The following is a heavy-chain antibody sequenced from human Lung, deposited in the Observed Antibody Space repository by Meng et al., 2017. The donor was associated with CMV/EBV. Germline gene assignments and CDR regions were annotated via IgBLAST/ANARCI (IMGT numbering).Heavy chain of an antibody. CDR2: IKQDGSEK. CDR1: GFTFSSYW. D-gene: IGHD6-19*01. CDR3: ASRQWRYYFDY. J-gene: IGHJ4*02. V-gene: IGHV3-7*01. Sequence: GESLKISCAASGFTFSSYWMSWVRQAPGKGLEWGANIKQDGSEKYYVDSVKGRFTISRDNAKNSLYLQMNSLRAEDTAVYYCASRQWRYYFDYWGQGTLVTVSS.